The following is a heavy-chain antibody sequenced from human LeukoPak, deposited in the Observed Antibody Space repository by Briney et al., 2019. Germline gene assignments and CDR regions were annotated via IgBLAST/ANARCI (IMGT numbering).Heavy chain of an antibody. D-gene: IGHD1-26*01. Sequence: GGSLRLSCAASGFTFSSYAMSWVRQAPGKGLEWVSAIRASDGTTYYADSVKGRFTISRDNSKNTLYLQMKSLRAEDTAVYYCAKDIVGDWSSYYFDYWGQGTLVTVSS. J-gene: IGHJ4*02. CDR3: AKDIVGDWSSYYFDY. V-gene: IGHV3-23*01. CDR1: GFTFSSYA. CDR2: IRASDGTT.